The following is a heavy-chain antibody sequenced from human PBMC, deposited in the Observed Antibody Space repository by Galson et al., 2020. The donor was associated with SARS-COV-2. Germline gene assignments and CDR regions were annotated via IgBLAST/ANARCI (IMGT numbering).Heavy chain of an antibody. V-gene: IGHV4-59*13. CDR1: GGSISSYY. CDR2: IYYSGST. Sequence: SETLSLTCTVSGGSISSYYWRWIRQHPGKGLEWIGYIYYSGSTNYNPSLKSRVTISVDTSKNQFSLKLSSVTAADTAVYYCARGFDPWGQGTRVTVSS. CDR3: ARGFDP. J-gene: IGHJ5*02.